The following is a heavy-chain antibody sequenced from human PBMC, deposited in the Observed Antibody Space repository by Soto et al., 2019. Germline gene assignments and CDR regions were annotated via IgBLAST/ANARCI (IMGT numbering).Heavy chain of an antibody. J-gene: IGHJ4*02. D-gene: IGHD3-10*01. V-gene: IGHV6-1*01. CDR2: TYYRSQWHY. Sequence: SQTLSLTCAMSGDSVSNNAAACNSIRQCPSRSLEWLGRTYYRSQWHYEYATSVRSRITINPDTSKNQFSLQLNSVTPEDTALYYFAREPPELLSAFDFWGQGILVTVSS. CDR3: AREPPELLSAFDF. CDR1: GDSVSNNAAA.